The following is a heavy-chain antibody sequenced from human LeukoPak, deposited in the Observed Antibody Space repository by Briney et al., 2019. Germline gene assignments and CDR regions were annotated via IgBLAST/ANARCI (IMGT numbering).Heavy chain of an antibody. J-gene: IGHJ6*03. CDR1: GFTFSSYW. CDR2: IKQDGSEK. CDR3: ARVPGSGWYYYYYYYYMDV. Sequence: PGGSLGLSCAASGFTFSSYWMSWVRQAPGKGLEWVANIKQDGSEKYYVDSVKGRFTISRDNAKNSLYLQMNSLRAEDTAVYYCARVPGSGWYYYYYYYYMDVWGKGTTVTVSS. D-gene: IGHD6-19*01. V-gene: IGHV3-7*01.